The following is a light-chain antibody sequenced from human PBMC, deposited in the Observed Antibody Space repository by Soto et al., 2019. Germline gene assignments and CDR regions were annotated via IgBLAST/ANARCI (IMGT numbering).Light chain of an antibody. CDR3: QQYNSYSKT. J-gene: IGKJ1*01. Sequence: IQVTQSPSSLSASVGDRVTITCRASQSISYWLAWYQQKPGNAPKLLIYAASSLESGVPSRFSGSGSGTEFTLTISSLQPDDSASYYCQQYNSYSKTFGQGTKVDIK. V-gene: IGKV1-5*01. CDR1: QSISYW. CDR2: AAS.